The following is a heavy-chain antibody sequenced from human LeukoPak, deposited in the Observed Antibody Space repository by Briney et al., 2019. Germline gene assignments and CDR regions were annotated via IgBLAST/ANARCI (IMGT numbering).Heavy chain of an antibody. J-gene: IGHJ4*02. V-gene: IGHV3-48*04. CDR1: GFTFRTSG. CDR3: ARGETARTHYYDSSGYYYEDY. CDR2: ISSSGTTI. D-gene: IGHD3-22*01. Sequence: GGSLRLSCAASGFTFRTSGMNWVRQAPGKGLEWVSYISSSGTTISYVQSVKGRFTISRDNAKNSLYLQMNSLRAEDTAVYYCARGETARTHYYDSSGYYYEDYWGQGTLVTVSS.